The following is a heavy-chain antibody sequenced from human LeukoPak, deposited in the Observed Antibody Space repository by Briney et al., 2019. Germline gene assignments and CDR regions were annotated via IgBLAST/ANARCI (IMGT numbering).Heavy chain of an antibody. CDR3: ARAGDYGSGSCAFDM. J-gene: IGHJ3*02. CDR1: GFTFSSYW. D-gene: IGHD3-10*01. Sequence: GGSLRLSCAASGFTFSSYWMHWVRQAPGKGLVWVSRIRSDGSTTYADSVKGRFTISRDNAKNTLYLQMTSLRAEDTAVYYCARAGDYGSGSCAFDMWGQGTMVTVSS. CDR2: IRSDGST. V-gene: IGHV3-74*01.